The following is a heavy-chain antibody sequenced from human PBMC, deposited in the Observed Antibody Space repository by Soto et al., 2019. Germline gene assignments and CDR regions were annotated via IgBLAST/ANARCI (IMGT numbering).Heavy chain of an antibody. D-gene: IGHD3-22*01. CDR1: GFTFSSYA. Sequence: EVQLLESGGGLVQPGGSLRLSCAASGFTFSSYAMSWVRQAPGKGLEWVSAISGSGGSTYYADSVKGRFTISRDNSKNTLYLRMNSLRAEDTAVYYCAKDFDSYYYDSSGYYPGYWGQGTLVTVSS. CDR2: ISGSGGST. CDR3: AKDFDSYYYDSSGYYPGY. V-gene: IGHV3-23*01. J-gene: IGHJ4*02.